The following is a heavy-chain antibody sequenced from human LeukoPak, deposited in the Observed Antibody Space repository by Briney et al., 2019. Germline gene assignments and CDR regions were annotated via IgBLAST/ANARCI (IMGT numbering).Heavy chain of an antibody. CDR2: ISAYNGNT. D-gene: IGHD4-17*01. CDR1: GYTFTSYG. CDR3: ARAYDYGDYASWFDP. Sequence: ASVKVSCKASGYTFTSYGISWVRQAPGQGLEWMGWISAYNGNTNYAQKLQGRVTMTTDTSTSTAYMDLRSLRSDDTAVYYCARAYDYGDYASWFDPWGQGTLVTVSS. V-gene: IGHV1-18*01. J-gene: IGHJ5*02.